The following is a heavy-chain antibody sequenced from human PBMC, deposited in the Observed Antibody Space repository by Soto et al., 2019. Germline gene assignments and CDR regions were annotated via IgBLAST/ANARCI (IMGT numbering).Heavy chain of an antibody. CDR3: ARLRRDWRNPFDF. CDR1: GGSFGSSA. D-gene: IGHD2-21*01. V-gene: IGHV1-69*13. J-gene: IGHJ4*03. CDR2: IIPVFDKA. Sequence: SVKVSCKASGGSFGSSAISWVRQAPAQGLEWMGEIIPVFDKANYAQNFQGRLTITADEPTGTVFMQLSSLRSEDTAVYFCARLRRDWRNPFDFWDLGTLGTVSS.